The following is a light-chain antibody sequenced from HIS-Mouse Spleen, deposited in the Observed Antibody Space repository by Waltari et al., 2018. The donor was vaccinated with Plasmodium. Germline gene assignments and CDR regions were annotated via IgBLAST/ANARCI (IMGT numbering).Light chain of an antibody. V-gene: IGKV1-5*03. J-gene: IGKJ2*01. Sequence: DIQMTQSPSTLSASVGDSVTIPCRASQSISSWLAWYQQKPGKAPKLLIYKASSLESGVPSRFSGSGSGTEFTLTISSLQPDDFATYYCQKYNSYYTFGQGTKLEIK. CDR2: KAS. CDR3: QKYNSYYT. CDR1: QSISSW.